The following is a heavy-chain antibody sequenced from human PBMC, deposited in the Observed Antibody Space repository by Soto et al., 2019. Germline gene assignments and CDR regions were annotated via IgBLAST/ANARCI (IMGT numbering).Heavy chain of an antibody. Sequence: SETLSLTCTVSGVSINNYYWTWIRQPPGKRLEWIGAIYYTGSTTYNPSLRRRVTFSVDTSKNQFSLSLTSVTAADTAVYFCEKVVTGVHVAQWGQGTL. CDR3: EKVVTGVHVAQ. D-gene: IGHD2-21*01. CDR2: IYYTGST. V-gene: IGHV4-59*01. CDR1: GVSINNYY. J-gene: IGHJ4*02.